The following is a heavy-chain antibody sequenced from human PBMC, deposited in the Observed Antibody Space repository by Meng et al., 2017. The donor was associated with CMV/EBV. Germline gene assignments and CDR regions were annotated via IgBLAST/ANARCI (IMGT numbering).Heavy chain of an antibody. CDR2: ISSDGSNK. J-gene: IGHJ4*02. Sequence: GESLKISCAASGFPFSPYTIHWVRQAPGKGLEWVALISSDGSNKDYADSVKGRFTISRDNSKNTLYLQMNSLRPEDTAVYYCARGGTRWIKVYYFDHWGQGTLVTVSS. CDR1: GFPFSPYT. V-gene: IGHV3-30-3*01. D-gene: IGHD4-23*01. CDR3: ARGGTRWIKVYYFDH.